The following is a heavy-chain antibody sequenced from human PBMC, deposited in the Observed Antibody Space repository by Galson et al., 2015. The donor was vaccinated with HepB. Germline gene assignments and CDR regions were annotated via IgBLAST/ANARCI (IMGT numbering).Heavy chain of an antibody. D-gene: IGHD6-25*01. Sequence: VKVSCKVSGYTLTELSMHWVRQAPGKGLEWMGGFDPEDGETIYAQKFQGRVTMTEDTSTDTAYMELSSLRSEDTAVYYCATPVPPARRDYYYYGMDVWGQGTTVTVSS. V-gene: IGHV1-24*01. CDR3: ATPVPPARRDYYYYGMDV. CDR1: GYTLTELS. J-gene: IGHJ6*02. CDR2: FDPEDGET.